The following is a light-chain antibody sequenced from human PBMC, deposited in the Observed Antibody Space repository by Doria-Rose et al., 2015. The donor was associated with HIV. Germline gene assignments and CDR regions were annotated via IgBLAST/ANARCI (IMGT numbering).Light chain of an antibody. J-gene: IGKJ1*01. CDR1: QRVKSSY. CDR2: DGS. Sequence: LTQSPGTLSLSPGERATLSCRASQRVKSSYLAWYQQKPGQAPSLLIYDGSTRATGIPDRFSARGSGTDFTLTINRLEPEDFALYYCHQYGTSWTFGQGTKVEI. V-gene: IGKV3-20*01. CDR3: HQYGTSWT.